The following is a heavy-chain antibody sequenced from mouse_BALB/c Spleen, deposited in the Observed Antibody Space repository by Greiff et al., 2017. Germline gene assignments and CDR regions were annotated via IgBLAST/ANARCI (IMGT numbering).Heavy chain of an antibody. D-gene: IGHD4-1*01. CDR2: ISSGSSTL. Sequence: EVMLVESGGGLVQPGGSRKLSCAASGFTFSSFGMHWVRQAPEKGLEWVAYISSGSSTLYYADTVKGRFTISRDNPKNTLFLQMTSLRSEDTAMYYCAREGLGHYFDYWGQGTTLTVSS. J-gene: IGHJ2*01. CDR1: GFTFSSFG. CDR3: AREGLGHYFDY. V-gene: IGHV5-17*02.